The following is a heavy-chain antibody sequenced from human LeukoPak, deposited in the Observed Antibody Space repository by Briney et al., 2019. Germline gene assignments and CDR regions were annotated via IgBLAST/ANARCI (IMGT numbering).Heavy chain of an antibody. J-gene: IGHJ4*02. CDR2: ISDGGGSR. Sequence: GGSLRLSCAVSGITLSNYGMSRVRQAPGKGLEWVAGISDGGGSRNYADSVKGRFTISRDNPKNTLYLQMNSLRAEDTAVYFCAKRGVVIRAVIIVGFHKEAYYFDYWGQGALVTVSS. V-gene: IGHV3-23*01. D-gene: IGHD3-10*01. CDR1: GITLSNYG. CDR3: AKRGVVIRAVIIVGFHKEAYYFDY.